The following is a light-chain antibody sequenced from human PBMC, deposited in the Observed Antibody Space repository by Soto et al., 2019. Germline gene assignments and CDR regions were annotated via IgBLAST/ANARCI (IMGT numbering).Light chain of an antibody. CDR3: QQRSNWPRIT. Sequence: DIVMTQSPGSLTVSLGERATINCKSSQSVLYDSNNKEYLAWYQHKPGQPPKLLIYWASTRKSGVPDRFSGSGSGTDFTLTISSLEPEDFALYYCQQRSNWPRITFGQGTRLEIK. CDR2: WAS. V-gene: IGKV4-1*01. CDR1: QSVLYDSNNKEY. J-gene: IGKJ5*01.